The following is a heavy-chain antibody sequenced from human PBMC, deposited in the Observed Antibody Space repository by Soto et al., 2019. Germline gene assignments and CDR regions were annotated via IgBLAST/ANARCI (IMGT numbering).Heavy chain of an antibody. D-gene: IGHD3-9*01. CDR3: AKDHAPHLRYFDWSIDY. V-gene: IGHV3-30*18. Sequence: PGGSLRLSCAASGFTFSSFGMHWVRQAPGKGLEWVALISYDGTNKYYADSVKGRFTISRDNSKNTLYLQMNRLRAEDTAVYYCAKDHAPHLRYFDWSIDYWGQGTQVTVSS. CDR1: GFTFSSFG. CDR2: ISYDGTNK. J-gene: IGHJ4*02.